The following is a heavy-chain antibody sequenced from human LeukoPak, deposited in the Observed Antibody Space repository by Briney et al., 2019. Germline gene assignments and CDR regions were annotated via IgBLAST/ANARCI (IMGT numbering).Heavy chain of an antibody. CDR3: ARGRYYDSSGYLPHFDY. Sequence: GGSLRLSCAASGFTFSSYSMNWVRQAPGKGLEWVSSISSSSSSSSYIYYADSVKGRFTISRDNAKNSLYLQMNSLRAEDTAVYYCARGRYYDSSGYLPHFDYWGQGTLVTVSS. CDR1: GFTFSSYS. CDR2: ISSSSSSSSYI. V-gene: IGHV3-21*01. J-gene: IGHJ4*02. D-gene: IGHD3-22*01.